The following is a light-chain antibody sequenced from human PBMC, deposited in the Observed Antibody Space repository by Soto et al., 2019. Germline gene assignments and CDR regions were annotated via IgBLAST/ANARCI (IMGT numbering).Light chain of an antibody. CDR3: QKYGSSPFP. J-gene: IGKJ5*01. Sequence: EIVLTQSPGTLSLSPGERATLSCRASPSVSSSYLAWYQQKPGQDPRLLIYGASSRATGIPDRFSGSGSGTDFTLNISRLEPEDWAVYYCQKYGSSPFPIGQGTRLEIK. V-gene: IGKV3-20*01. CDR2: GAS. CDR1: PSVSSSY.